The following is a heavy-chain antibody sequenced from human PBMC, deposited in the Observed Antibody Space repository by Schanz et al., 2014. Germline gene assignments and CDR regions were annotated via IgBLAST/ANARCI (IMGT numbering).Heavy chain of an antibody. J-gene: IGHJ5*02. CDR1: GYTFSNDD. CDR2: MQPDSGKT. V-gene: IGHV1-8*01. D-gene: IGHD2-2*01. CDR3: VRAVGPAALHGYWFDP. Sequence: QVQLVQSGAELRKPGTSVKVSCKTSGYTFSNDDINWVRQAIGQGPEWMGWMQPDSGKTHYAEKFQGRVAMTRDVSISTAYMELSSLASEDTAVYYCVRAVGPAALHGYWFDPWGQGTLVTVAS.